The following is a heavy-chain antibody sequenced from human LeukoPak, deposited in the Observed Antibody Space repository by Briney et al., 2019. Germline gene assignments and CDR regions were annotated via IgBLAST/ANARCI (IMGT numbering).Heavy chain of an antibody. D-gene: IGHD3-10*01. CDR2: ISYSGTT. J-gene: IGHJ3*02. CDR1: GGSISSSTDY. Sequence: PSETLSLTCTVSGGSISSSTDYWGWVRQPPGKGLEWIGSISYSGTTYYNPSLKSRITISVDTSKNQFSLKLSSVTAADTAVYYCARQFGSSYGAFDIWGQGTMVTVSS. V-gene: IGHV4-39*01. CDR3: ARQFGSSYGAFDI.